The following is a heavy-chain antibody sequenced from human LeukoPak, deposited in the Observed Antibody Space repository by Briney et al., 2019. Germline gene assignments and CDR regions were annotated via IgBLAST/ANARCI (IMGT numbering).Heavy chain of an antibody. D-gene: IGHD2-21*02. J-gene: IGHJ3*02. V-gene: IGHV1-46*01. CDR1: GYTFTSNY. CDR3: ARDFRGTYCGGDCRGPDAFDI. Sequence: ASVKVSCKAFGYTFTSNYMHWVRQAPGQGPEWMGVISPSGGSTTYAQKLQGRVTMTTDTSTSTAYMELRSLRSDDTAVYYCARDFRGTYCGGDCRGPDAFDIWGQGTMVTVSS. CDR2: ISPSGGST.